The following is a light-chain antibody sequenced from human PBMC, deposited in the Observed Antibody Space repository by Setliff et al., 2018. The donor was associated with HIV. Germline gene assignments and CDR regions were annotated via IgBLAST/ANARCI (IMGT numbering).Light chain of an antibody. CDR3: SSYAITNTLP. Sequence: QSALTQPASMFGSPGQSITISCTGTSSDVGGYSLVSWYQQHPGKAPKLIIYEVTNRASGVSNRFSGSKSGNTASLTISGLQAEDEADYYCSSYAITNTLPFGTGTKVTVL. CDR1: SSDVGGYSL. CDR2: EVT. J-gene: IGLJ1*01. V-gene: IGLV2-14*03.